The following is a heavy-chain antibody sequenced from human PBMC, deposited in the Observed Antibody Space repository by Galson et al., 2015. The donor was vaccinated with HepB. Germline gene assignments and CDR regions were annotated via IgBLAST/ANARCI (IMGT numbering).Heavy chain of an antibody. J-gene: IGHJ1*01. D-gene: IGHD2-15*01. V-gene: IGHV3-74*01. CDR1: GFTVSTNF. Sequence: FLRLSCAASGFTVSTNFMNWVRQVPGGGPDWVSRIKYDGRTTNYADYAKGRFTISRDDAKNTMSLQMNSLRAEDTAVYFCVTGPSKGSPVKGCFQHWGQGSLVTVSS. CDR3: VTGPSKGSPVKGCFQH. CDR2: IKYDGRTT.